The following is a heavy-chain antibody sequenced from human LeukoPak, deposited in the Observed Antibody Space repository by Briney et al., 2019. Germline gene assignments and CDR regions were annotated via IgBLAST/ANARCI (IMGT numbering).Heavy chain of an antibody. CDR1: GFTFRSYG. Sequence: GGSLRLSCAASGFTFRSYGMHWVRQAPGKGLEWVAYIWHDGSNKYYADSVKGRFTISRDNSKNTLYLQMNSLRAEDTAVYYCAKDSRGYNLYSYYYMDVWGKGTTVTVSS. D-gene: IGHD5-24*01. V-gene: IGHV3-30*02. CDR2: IWHDGSNK. J-gene: IGHJ6*03. CDR3: AKDSRGYNLYSYYYMDV.